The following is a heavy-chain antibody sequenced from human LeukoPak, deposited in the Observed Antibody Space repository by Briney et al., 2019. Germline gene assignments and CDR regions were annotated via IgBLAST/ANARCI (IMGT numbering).Heavy chain of an antibody. Sequence: GGSLRLSCAASGFTFSDHHMDWVRQARGKGLEGVGRSKDKAAGYATEYAAFVQGRFTISRDHSQNSLFLQMNNLQSEDTAVYSCARDVRGGYYLDPWGQGTLVTVSS. CDR3: ARDVRGGYYLDP. J-gene: IGHJ5*02. V-gene: IGHV3-72*01. CDR1: GFTFSDHH. D-gene: IGHD3-22*01. CDR2: SKDKAAGYAT.